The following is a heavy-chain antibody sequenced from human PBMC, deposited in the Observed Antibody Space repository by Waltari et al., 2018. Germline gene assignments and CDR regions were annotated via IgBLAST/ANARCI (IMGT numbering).Heavy chain of an antibody. D-gene: IGHD1-26*01. Sequence: QVQLVQSGAEGKKPGSSVKVSCKASGGTFSSYAISWVRQAPGQGLEWMGGIIPIFGTANYAQKFQGRVTIKEEESTSTAYMEMSRMRYEDKEVYYCARGIVGATAPYWFDPWGQGTLVTVSS. CDR1: GGTFSSYA. CDR2: IIPIFGTA. J-gene: IGHJ5*02. V-gene: IGHV1-69*01. CDR3: ARGIVGATAPYWFDP.